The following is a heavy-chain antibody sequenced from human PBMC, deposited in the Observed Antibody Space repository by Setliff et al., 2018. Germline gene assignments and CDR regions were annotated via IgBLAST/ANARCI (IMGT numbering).Heavy chain of an antibody. CDR2: IDQSGST. V-gene: IGHV4-34*01. CDR1: GDSFSGYF. D-gene: IGHD3-22*01. J-gene: IGHJ5*02. Sequence: SETLSLTCAVYGDSFSGYFWTWIRQPPGTGLEWIGDIDQSGSTYYNPSLKSRVTISVDTSKNQFSLKLSSVTAADTAVYYCARHSGNDSSGYYYVNWFDPWGQGTLVTVSS. CDR3: ARHSGNDSSGYYYVNWFDP.